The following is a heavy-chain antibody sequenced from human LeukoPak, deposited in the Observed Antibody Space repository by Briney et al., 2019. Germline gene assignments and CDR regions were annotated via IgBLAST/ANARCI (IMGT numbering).Heavy chain of an antibody. CDR3: AKYGPQDSGSSHFDY. J-gene: IGHJ4*02. CDR2: IRDSGSST. V-gene: IGHV3-23*01. CDR1: GFTLSSYD. D-gene: IGHD1-26*01. Sequence: PGGSLRLSCAASGFTLSSYDVSWVRQAPGKGLEWVSAIRDSGSSTHYADSVKGRFTTSRDNSKNTLFLQMNSLRAEDTAIYYCAKYGPQDSGSSHFDYWGQGALVTVSS.